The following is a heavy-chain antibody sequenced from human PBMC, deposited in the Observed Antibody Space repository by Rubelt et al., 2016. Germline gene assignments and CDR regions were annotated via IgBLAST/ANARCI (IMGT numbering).Heavy chain of an antibody. CDR2: IYYSGST. CDR1: GGSISSYY. J-gene: IGHJ4*02. D-gene: IGHD6-25*01. Sequence: QVQLQESGPGLVKPSETLSLTCTVSGGSISSYYWSWIRQPPGKGLEWIGYIYYSGSTNYNPSLKSRVTISIDTSKTQFSLQLSSVTAADTAGYYCARASSGSPRFGFDYWGQGTLVTVSS. V-gene: IGHV4-59*01. CDR3: ARASSGSPRFGFDY.